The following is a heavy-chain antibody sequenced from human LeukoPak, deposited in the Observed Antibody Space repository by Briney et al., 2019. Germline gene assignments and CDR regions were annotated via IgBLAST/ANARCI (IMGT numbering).Heavy chain of an antibody. J-gene: IGHJ5*02. D-gene: IGHD4-23*01. CDR3: ARVPNYGGTNWFNP. CDR2: MNPNSGNT. V-gene: IGHV1-8*01. Sequence: VSVKVSCKASGYTFTSYDINWVRQATGQGLEWMGWMNPNSGNTGYAQKFQGRVTMTRNTSISTAYMELSSLRSEDTAVYYCARVPNYGGTNWFNPWGQGTLVTVSS. CDR1: GYTFTSYD.